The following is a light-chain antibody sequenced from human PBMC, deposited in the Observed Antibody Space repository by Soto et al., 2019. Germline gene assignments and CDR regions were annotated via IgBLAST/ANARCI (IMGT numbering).Light chain of an antibody. Sequence: DIQMTQSPSTLSASVGDRVTITCRASQTISTWLAWYQQKPGKAPNLLIYTASNLQSGVPSRFSGSGSGTDFTLTISCPQSEDFATYYCQQYYSFPWTFGQGTKVDIK. CDR1: QTISTW. CDR2: TAS. CDR3: QQYYSFPWT. V-gene: IGKV1-5*01. J-gene: IGKJ1*01.